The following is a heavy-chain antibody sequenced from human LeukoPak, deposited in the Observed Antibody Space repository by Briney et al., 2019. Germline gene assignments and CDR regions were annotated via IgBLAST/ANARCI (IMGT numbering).Heavy chain of an antibody. CDR1: GYTLTAHY. V-gene: IGHV1-2*06. J-gene: IGHJ4*02. CDR2: INPNSGGT. D-gene: IGHD6-6*01. Sequence: GASVKVSCKASGYTLTAHYMHWVRQAPGQGLEWMGRINPNSGGTNYAQKFQGRVTMTRDTSISTAYMELSRLRSDDTAVYYCARVRSSSSRPPFDYWGQGTLVTVSS. CDR3: ARVRSSSSRPPFDY.